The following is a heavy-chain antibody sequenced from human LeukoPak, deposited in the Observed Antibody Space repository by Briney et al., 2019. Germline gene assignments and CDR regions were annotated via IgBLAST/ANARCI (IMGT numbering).Heavy chain of an antibody. CDR2: ISAYNGDT. V-gene: IGHV1-18*01. CDR3: ARDSVAMSTIRDFGY. CDR1: GYTFTNYG. Sequence: GASVKVSCKASGYTFTNYGFSWVRQAGGRGLEWMGCISAYNGDTNYAQKLQGRVTMTPGTSTGTAYMELRSLRSGDTAVYYCARDSVAMSTIRDFGYWGQGTLVTVSS. D-gene: IGHD5-24*01. J-gene: IGHJ4*02.